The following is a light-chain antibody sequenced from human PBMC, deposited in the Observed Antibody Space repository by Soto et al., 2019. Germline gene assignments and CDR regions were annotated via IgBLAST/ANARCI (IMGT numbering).Light chain of an antibody. CDR1: QSVSSY. J-gene: IGKJ4*01. CDR2: DAS. CDR3: QQRSNWPST. V-gene: IGKV3-11*01. Sequence: EIVLTQSPATLSLSPGDRATLSCRASQSVSSYLAWYQQKPGQAPRLLIYDASNRDTGIPARFSGSGSGTDFTLTITTLEPEDFAVYYCQQRSNWPSTFGGGTKVEIK.